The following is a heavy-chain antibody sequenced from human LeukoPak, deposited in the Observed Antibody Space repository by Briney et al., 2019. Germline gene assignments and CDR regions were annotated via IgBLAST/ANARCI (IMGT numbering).Heavy chain of an antibody. CDR1: GYTFTSYA. Sequence: ASVKVSCKASGYTFTSYAMHWVRQAPGQRLEWMGWINAGNGNTKYSQKFQDRVTITRDTSASTAYMELSSLRSEDTAVYYCARVYDSSGYYSPGGYWGQGTLVTVSS. CDR3: ARVYDSSGYYSPGGY. V-gene: IGHV1-3*01. D-gene: IGHD3-22*01. J-gene: IGHJ4*02. CDR2: INAGNGNT.